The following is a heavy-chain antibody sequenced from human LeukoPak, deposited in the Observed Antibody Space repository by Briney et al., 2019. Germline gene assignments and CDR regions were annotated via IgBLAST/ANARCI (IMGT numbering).Heavy chain of an antibody. CDR2: IYYSGST. J-gene: IGHJ6*03. CDR3: ARRGNSNPHYYYYYYMDV. V-gene: IGHV4-59*01. D-gene: IGHD4-11*01. Sequence: SETLSLTCTVSGGSISSYYWSWIRQPPGKGLEWIGYIYYSGSTNYNPSLKSRVTISVDTSKNQFSLKLSSVTAADTAVYYCARRGNSNPHYYYYYYMDVWGKGTTVTVSS. CDR1: GGSISSYY.